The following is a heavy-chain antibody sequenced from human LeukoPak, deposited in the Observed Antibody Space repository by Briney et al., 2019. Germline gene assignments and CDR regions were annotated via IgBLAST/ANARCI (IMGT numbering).Heavy chain of an antibody. V-gene: IGHV3-9*01. Sequence: PGGSLRLSCVVYGFTFDDYAIHWVRQAPGKGLEWVSGLSWNSGTIGYADSVKGRFTISRDNAKNSLYLQMNSLRAEDTAVYYCARDVGLGGPAAADYWGQGTLVTVSS. CDR2: LSWNSGTI. J-gene: IGHJ4*02. D-gene: IGHD2-2*01. CDR3: ARDVGLGGPAAADY. CDR1: GFTFDDYA.